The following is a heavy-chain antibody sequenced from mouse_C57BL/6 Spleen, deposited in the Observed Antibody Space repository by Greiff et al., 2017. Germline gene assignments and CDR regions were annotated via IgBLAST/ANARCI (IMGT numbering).Heavy chain of an antibody. CDR2: INPNIGGT. CDR1: GYTFTDYN. V-gene: IGHV1-22*01. CDR3: ARLWLLYYFDY. D-gene: IGHD2-2*01. Sequence: VQLQQSGPELVKPGASVKMSCKASGYTFTDYNMHWVKQSHGKSLEWIGYINPNIGGTSYNQKFKGKATLTVNKSSSSAYMELRSLTSEDSAVYYCARLWLLYYFDYWGQGTTLTVSS. J-gene: IGHJ2*01.